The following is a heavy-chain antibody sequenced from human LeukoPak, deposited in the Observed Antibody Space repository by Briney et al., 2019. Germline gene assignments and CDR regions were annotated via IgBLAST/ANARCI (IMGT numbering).Heavy chain of an antibody. CDR2: INPSVGTS. CDR3: ARDRSGYDVFDY. J-gene: IGHJ4*02. CDR1: GYAFTTYY. V-gene: IGHV1-46*01. D-gene: IGHD3-3*01. Sequence: ASVKVSCKASGYAFTTYYIHWLRQAPGQGLEWLGIINPSVGTSNYAQTFQGRVAMTRDTSTSTVYIELSSLRSEDTAVYYCARDRSGYDVFDYWGQGTPVTVSS.